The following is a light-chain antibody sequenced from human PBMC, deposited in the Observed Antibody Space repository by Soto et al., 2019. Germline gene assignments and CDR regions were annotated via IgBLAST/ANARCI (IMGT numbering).Light chain of an antibody. Sequence: QSALTQPASVSGSPGQSITISCTGTSSDVGGYNYVSWYQHHPGKAPKFMIYEVSNRPSGVSNRFSGSKSGNTASLTISGLQAEDEADYFCSSYTSSTTLYVFGTGTKLTVL. J-gene: IGLJ1*01. CDR1: SSDVGGYNY. CDR3: SSYTSSTTLYV. V-gene: IGLV2-14*01. CDR2: EVS.